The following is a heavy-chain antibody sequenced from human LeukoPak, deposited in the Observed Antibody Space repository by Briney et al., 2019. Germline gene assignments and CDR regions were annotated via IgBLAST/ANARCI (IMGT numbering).Heavy chain of an antibody. Sequence: SETLSLTCTVSGGSISSSSYYWGWIRQPPGKGLEWIGSIYYSGSTYYNPSLKSRVTISVDTSKNQFPLKLSSVTAADTAVYYCATGGGGSYPLFDYWGQGTLVTVSS. CDR1: GGSISSSSYY. CDR3: ATGGGGSYPLFDY. J-gene: IGHJ4*02. CDR2: IYYSGST. D-gene: IGHD1-26*01. V-gene: IGHV4-39*06.